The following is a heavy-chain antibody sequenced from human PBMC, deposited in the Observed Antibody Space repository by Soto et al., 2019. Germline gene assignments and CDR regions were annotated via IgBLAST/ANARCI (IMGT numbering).Heavy chain of an antibody. CDR3: ARAEEEPSGPRPKPYYYYGMDV. J-gene: IGHJ6*02. CDR1: GYTFTGYY. V-gene: IGHV1-2*04. Sequence: ASVKVSCKASGYTFTGYYMHWVRQAPGQGLEWMGWINPNSGGTNYAQKFQGWVTMTRDTSISTAYMELSRLRSDDTAVYYCARAEEEPSGPRPKPYYYYGMDVWGQGTTVTVSS. CDR2: INPNSGGT. D-gene: IGHD5-12*01.